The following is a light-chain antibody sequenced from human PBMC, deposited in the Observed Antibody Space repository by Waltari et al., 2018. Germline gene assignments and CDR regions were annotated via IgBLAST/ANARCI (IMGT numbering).Light chain of an antibody. J-gene: IGKJ3*01. CDR3: QHRDHWPPDAT. V-gene: IGKV3D-20*02. CDR2: GTS. Sequence: EIVLTQSPGTLSLSPGERATLSCRASRSVSNTYLAWYQQKPGQPPRLLIYGTSTRATGIPARFSGIGSGTDFTLTISSLEAEDFAVYYCQHRDHWPPDATFGPGTKVDI. CDR1: RSVSNTY.